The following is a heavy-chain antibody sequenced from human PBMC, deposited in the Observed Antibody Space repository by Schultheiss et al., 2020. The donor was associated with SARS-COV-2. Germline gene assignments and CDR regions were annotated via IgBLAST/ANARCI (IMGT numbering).Heavy chain of an antibody. CDR1: GFTFSNAW. D-gene: IGHD4-17*01. CDR2: IKSKTDGGTT. Sequence: GGSLRLSCAASGFTFSNAWMSWVRQAPGKGLEWVGRIKSKTDGGTTDYAASVKGRFTISRDDSKSIAYLQMNSLKTEDTAVYYCTRVGDYGDYFDYWGQGTLVTVSS. V-gene: IGHV3-15*01. CDR3: TRVGDYGDYFDY. J-gene: IGHJ4*02.